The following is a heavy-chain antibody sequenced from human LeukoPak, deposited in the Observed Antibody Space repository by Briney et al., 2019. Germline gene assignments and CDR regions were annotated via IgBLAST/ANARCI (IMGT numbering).Heavy chain of an antibody. Sequence: PGGSLRLSCAASGFTFRNYVIHWIRQSPGKGLEWIGNIYYTGKTYYNPSLKSRVIISVDTSKNQFSLKVSSVTAADTAVYYCARGVAAFDFWGQGTAVTVSS. V-gene: IGHV4-39*01. J-gene: IGHJ4*02. D-gene: IGHD2-15*01. CDR3: ARGVAAFDF. CDR2: IYYTGKT. CDR1: GFTFRNYVIH.